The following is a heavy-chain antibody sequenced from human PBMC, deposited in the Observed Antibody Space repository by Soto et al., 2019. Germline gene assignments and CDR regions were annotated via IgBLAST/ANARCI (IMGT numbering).Heavy chain of an antibody. V-gene: IGHV3-13*01. CDR3: ARAARWLQSRYFDL. CDR2: IDIAGAT. D-gene: IGHD5-12*01. J-gene: IGHJ2*01. Sequence: LSLSCAASGFTFSNYDMHWVRQTTGKGLEWVSAIDIAGATYYPDSVKGRFPISREKAKNSLYLQMNSLRADDTAVYYCARAARWLQSRYFDLWGRGTLVTVSS. CDR1: GFTFSNYD.